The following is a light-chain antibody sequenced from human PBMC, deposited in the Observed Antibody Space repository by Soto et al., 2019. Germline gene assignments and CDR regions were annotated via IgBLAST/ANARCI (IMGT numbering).Light chain of an antibody. V-gene: IGKV3-15*01. J-gene: IGKJ1*01. Sequence: ISITHSPATLTVPPGERPTLYCRASQSVSSNLAWYQQKPGQAPRLLIYGASTRATGIPARFSGSGSGTEFTLTISSLQSEDFAIYYCQQYNNWPPWTLGQGTKVDIK. CDR2: GAS. CDR1: QSVSSN. CDR3: QQYNNWPPWT.